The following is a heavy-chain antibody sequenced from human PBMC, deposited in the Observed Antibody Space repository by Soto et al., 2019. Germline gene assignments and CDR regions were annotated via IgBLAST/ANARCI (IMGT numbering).Heavy chain of an antibody. Sequence: GSLRLSCAASGFTFSSYSMNWVRQAPGKGLEWVSYISSSSSTIYYADSVKGRFTISRDNAKNSLYLQMNSLRAEDTAVYYCARVRYYDFWSGSGSDYWGQGTLVTVSS. CDR2: ISSSSSTI. CDR3: ARVRYYDFWSGSGSDY. J-gene: IGHJ4*02. V-gene: IGHV3-48*01. CDR1: GFTFSSYS. D-gene: IGHD3-3*01.